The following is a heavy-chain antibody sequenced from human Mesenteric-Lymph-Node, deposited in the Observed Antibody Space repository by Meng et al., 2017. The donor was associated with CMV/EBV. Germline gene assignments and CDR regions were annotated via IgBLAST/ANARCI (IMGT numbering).Heavy chain of an antibody. V-gene: IGHV3-11*04. J-gene: IGHJ4*02. CDR1: GFTFSDYY. D-gene: IGHD1-26*01. Sequence: GGSLRLSCAASGFTFSDYYMSWIRQAPGKGLEWVSYINYNGSPIYYADSVKGRFTISRDNAKNSLYLQMNSLRVEDTAVYYCARDLVWSYEGSWGQGTLVTVSS. CDR2: INYNGSPI. CDR3: ARDLVWSYEGS.